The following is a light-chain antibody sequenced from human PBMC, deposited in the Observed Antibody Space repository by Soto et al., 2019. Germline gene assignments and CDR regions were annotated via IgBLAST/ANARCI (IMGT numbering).Light chain of an antibody. J-gene: IGKJ5*01. V-gene: IGKV3-20*01. Sequence: DIVLTQSPGTLSLSPGEGATLSCRASKRLSDSYFARYHQKPGQAPKILNHGVSRSATGIPDRFSGSGSGTDFTLTISRLEPEDFAVYYCQQYGSSPVTFGQGTRLEIK. CDR2: GVS. CDR3: QQYGSSPVT. CDR1: KRLSDSY.